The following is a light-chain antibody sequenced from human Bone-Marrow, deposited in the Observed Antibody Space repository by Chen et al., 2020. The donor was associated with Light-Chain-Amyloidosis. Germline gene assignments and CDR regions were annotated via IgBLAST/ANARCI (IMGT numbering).Light chain of an antibody. CDR1: NIGSTS. CDR3: QVWDRSSDRPV. CDR2: DDS. J-gene: IGLJ3*02. V-gene: IGLV3-21*03. Sequence: SYVLTQPSSVSGAPGKTATIARGGNNIGSTSVHWYQQTPGQAPLLVVYDDSDRPSGIPERLSGSNSGNTATLTISRVEAGDEADYYCQVWDRSSDRPVFGGGTKLTVL.